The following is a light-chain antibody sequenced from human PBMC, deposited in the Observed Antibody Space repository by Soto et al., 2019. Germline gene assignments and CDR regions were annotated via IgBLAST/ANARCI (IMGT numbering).Light chain of an antibody. Sequence: QSVVTQPPSASGTPGQGVTISCSGSSSNIGVNTVNWYQQLPGTAPKLLIYSNNLRPSGVPDRFSGSKSGTSASLAISGLRSADEADYYCGARLNSLSRSWVFGGGTKLTVL. CDR3: GARLNSLSRSWV. CDR1: SSNIGVNT. V-gene: IGLV1-44*01. CDR2: SNN. J-gene: IGLJ3*02.